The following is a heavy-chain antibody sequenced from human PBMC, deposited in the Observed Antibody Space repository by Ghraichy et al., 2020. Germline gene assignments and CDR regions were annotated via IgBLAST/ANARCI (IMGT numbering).Heavy chain of an antibody. V-gene: IGHV3-66*01. CDR2: IYSGGST. CDR1: GFTVSSNY. J-gene: IGHJ4*02. D-gene: IGHD6-19*01. Sequence: GGSLRLSCAASGFTVSSNYMSWVRQAPGKGLEWVSVIYSGGSTYYADSVKGRFTISRDNSKNTLYLQMNSLRAEDTAVYYCARDTPWLAPFDYWGQGTLVTVSS. CDR3: ARDTPWLAPFDY.